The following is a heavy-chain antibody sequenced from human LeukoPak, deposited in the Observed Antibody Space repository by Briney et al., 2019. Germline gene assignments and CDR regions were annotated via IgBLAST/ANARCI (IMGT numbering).Heavy chain of an antibody. D-gene: IGHD2-2*01. CDR1: GFTFSSYA. CDR2: ISGSGGST. J-gene: IGHJ5*02. Sequence: GGSLRLSCAASGFTFSSYAMSWVRQAPGKGLEWVSAISGSGGSTYYADSVKGRFTISRDNSKNTLYLQMNSLRAEDTAVYYCAKAGCSSTSCYAENNWFDPWGQGTLVTVSS. V-gene: IGHV3-23*01. CDR3: AKAGCSSTSCYAENNWFDP.